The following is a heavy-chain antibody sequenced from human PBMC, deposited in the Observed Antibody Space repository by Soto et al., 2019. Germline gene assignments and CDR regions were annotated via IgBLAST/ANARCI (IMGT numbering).Heavy chain of an antibody. CDR2: INLDGSAT. D-gene: IGHD3-3*01. CDR1: GFTFSSYW. J-gene: IGHJ4*02. V-gene: IGHV3-74*01. CDR3: AREGDFGVVNHFDY. Sequence: GGSLRLSCAASGFTFSSYWMHWVRQAPGKGLVWVSRINLDGSATTYADSVKGRFTISRDNAKNTLYLQMNSLRAEDTAVYYCAREGDFGVVNHFDYWGQGTLVTVSS.